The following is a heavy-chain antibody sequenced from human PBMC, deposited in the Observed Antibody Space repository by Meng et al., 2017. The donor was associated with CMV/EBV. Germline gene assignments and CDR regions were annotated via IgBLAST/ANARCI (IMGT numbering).Heavy chain of an antibody. D-gene: IGHD2-2*01. V-gene: IGHV1-2*02. Sequence: ASVKVSCKASGYTFTGYYMHWVRQAPGQGLEWMGWINPDSGGTNYAQKFQGRVTMTRDTSISTAYMELSSLRSEDTAVYYCARDGGSTSYMGGFDYWGQGTLVTVSS. CDR3: ARDGGSTSYMGGFDY. CDR1: GYTFTGYY. J-gene: IGHJ4*02. CDR2: INPDSGGT.